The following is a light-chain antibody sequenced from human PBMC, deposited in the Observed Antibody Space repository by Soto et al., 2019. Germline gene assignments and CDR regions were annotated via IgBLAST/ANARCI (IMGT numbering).Light chain of an antibody. V-gene: IGKV1-39*01. CDR3: QQTYSTPRT. CDR2: AAS. Sequence: DIQMTQSPSSLSASVGDRVTITCRASQTINNYLNWFQQKVGKAPKLLIYAASTLQTGVPSRFSGGGFGTEFTLVISRLQPEDFATYYCQQTYSTPRTFGQGTKVEIK. J-gene: IGKJ1*01. CDR1: QTINNY.